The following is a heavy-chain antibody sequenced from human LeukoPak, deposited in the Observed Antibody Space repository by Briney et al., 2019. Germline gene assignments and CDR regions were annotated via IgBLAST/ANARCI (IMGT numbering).Heavy chain of an antibody. V-gene: IGHV3-30-3*01. CDR1: GFTFSSYA. Sequence: GGSLRLSCAASGFTFSSYAMHWVRQAPGKGLEWVAVISYDGSNKYYADSVKGRFTISRDNSKNTLYLQMNSLRAEDTAVYYRARVVVGSYFDYWGQGTLVTVSS. J-gene: IGHJ4*02. D-gene: IGHD3-22*01. CDR2: ISYDGSNK. CDR3: ARVVVGSYFDY.